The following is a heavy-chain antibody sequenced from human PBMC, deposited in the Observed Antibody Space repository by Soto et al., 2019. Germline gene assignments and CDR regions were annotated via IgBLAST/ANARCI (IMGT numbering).Heavy chain of an antibody. J-gene: IGHJ4*02. CDR2: ISYDESHK. D-gene: IGHD6-13*01. CDR3: AKDRGGSWSLDY. Sequence: GGSLRLSCAASGFTFSSDGMHWVRQAPGKGLEWVAIISYDESHKYYADSVKGRFTISRDNSKNTLYLQMNSLRAEDTAVYYCAKDRGGSWSLDYWGQGTLVTVSS. V-gene: IGHV3-30*18. CDR1: GFTFSSDG.